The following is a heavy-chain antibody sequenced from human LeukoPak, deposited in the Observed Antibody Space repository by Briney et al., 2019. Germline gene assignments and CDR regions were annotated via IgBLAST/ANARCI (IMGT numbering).Heavy chain of an antibody. CDR2: ISGSGGST. CDR3: AKDDEYSSSYVDY. D-gene: IGHD6-6*01. Sequence: GGSLRLSCAASGFTFSSNYMSWVRQAPGKGLEWVSAISGSGGSTYYADSVKGRFTISRDNSKNTLYLQMNSLRAEDTAVYYCAKDDEYSSSYVDYWGQGTLVTVSS. J-gene: IGHJ4*02. V-gene: IGHV3-23*01. CDR1: GFTFSSNY.